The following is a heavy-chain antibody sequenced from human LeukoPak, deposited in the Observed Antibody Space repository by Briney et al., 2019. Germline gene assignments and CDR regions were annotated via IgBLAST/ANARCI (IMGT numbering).Heavy chain of an antibody. J-gene: IGHJ5*02. CDR1: GYTFTGYY. D-gene: IGHD6-13*01. Sequence: VKVSCKASGYTFTGYYMHWVRQPPGQGLERMGWINPNSGGTNYAQKFQGRVTMTRDTSISTAYMELSRLRSDDTAVYYCARDRQQLVRRGYWFDPWGQGTLVTVSS. CDR2: INPNSGGT. CDR3: ARDRQQLVRRGYWFDP. V-gene: IGHV1-2*02.